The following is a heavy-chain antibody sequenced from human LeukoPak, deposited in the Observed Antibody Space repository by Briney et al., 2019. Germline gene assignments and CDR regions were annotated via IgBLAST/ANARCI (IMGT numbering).Heavy chain of an antibody. D-gene: IGHD3-10*01. V-gene: IGHV3-7*01. CDR1: GFTFSSYW. CDR2: IKQDGSEK. CDR3: AKSDYYGSGSYMSDY. Sequence: GGSLRLSCAASGFTFSSYWMSWVRQAPGKGLEWVANIKQDGSEKYYVDSVKGRFTISRDNSKNTLYLQMNSLRAEDTAVYYCAKSDYYGSGSYMSDYWGQGTLVTVSS. J-gene: IGHJ4*02.